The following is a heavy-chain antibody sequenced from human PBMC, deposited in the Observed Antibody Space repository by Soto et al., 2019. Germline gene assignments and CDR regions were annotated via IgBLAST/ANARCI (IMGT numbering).Heavy chain of an antibody. V-gene: IGHV4-59*12. CDR3: ARDYYDGSGYYYGFDY. D-gene: IGHD3-22*01. CDR2: IYYRGST. Sequence: SETLSLTCTVSGGSISSYYWSWIRQPPGKGLEWIGYIYYRGSTNYNPSLKSRVTISVATSKNQFSLKLSSVTAADTAVYYCARDYYDGSGYYYGFDYWGQGTLVTVSS. J-gene: IGHJ4*02. CDR1: GGSISSYY.